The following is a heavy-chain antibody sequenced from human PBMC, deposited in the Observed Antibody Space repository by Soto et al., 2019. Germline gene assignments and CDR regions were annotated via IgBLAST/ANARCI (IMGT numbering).Heavy chain of an antibody. D-gene: IGHD4-4*01. CDR3: ARGMTTVTTFDY. CDR2: IYHSGST. CDR1: GGSISSGGYS. J-gene: IGHJ4*02. Sequence: QLQLQESGSGLVKPSRTLSLTCAVSGGSISSGGYSCSWIRQPPGKGLEWIGYIYHSGSTYYNPSLKSRVTNPVDRSKNRFSLKLSSVTAADTAVYYCARGMTTVTTFDYWGQGTLVTVSS. V-gene: IGHV4-30-2*01.